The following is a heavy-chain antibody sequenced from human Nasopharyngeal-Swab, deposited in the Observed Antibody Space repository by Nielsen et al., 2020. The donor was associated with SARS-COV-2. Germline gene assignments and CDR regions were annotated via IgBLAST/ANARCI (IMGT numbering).Heavy chain of an antibody. CDR3: ARGGRYSSRFNFDY. Sequence: SVKVSCKASGGIFSNYAVIWVRQAPGQGLEWMGGIIPIFRTANCAQMFQGRVTITADESTTTAYMELRSLRSDDTAVYYCARGGRYSSRFNFDYWGQGTLVTVSS. J-gene: IGHJ4*02. CDR1: GGIFSNYA. D-gene: IGHD6-13*01. CDR2: IIPIFRTA. V-gene: IGHV1-69*13.